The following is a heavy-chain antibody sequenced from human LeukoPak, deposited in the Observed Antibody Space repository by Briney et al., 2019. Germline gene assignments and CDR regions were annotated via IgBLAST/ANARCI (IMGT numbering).Heavy chain of an antibody. CDR2: INGDGTNV. D-gene: IGHD2-2*01. Sequence: GGSLRLSCAASGFIFSNYYMHWVRQAPGKGLVWVSHINGDGTNVNYADSVKGRSTISRDNAKNTLYLQMNSLRVEDTALYYCGRGKSPAAVDDWGQGTLVTVPS. CDR3: GRGKSPAAVDD. J-gene: IGHJ4*02. V-gene: IGHV3-74*01. CDR1: GFIFSNYY.